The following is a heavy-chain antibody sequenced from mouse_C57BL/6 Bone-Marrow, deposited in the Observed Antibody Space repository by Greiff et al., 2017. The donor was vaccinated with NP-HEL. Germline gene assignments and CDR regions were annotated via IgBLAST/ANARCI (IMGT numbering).Heavy chain of an antibody. CDR1: GFTFSSYG. Sequence: EVKLMESGGDLVKPGGSLKLSCAASGFTFSSYGMSWVRQTPDKRLEWVATISSGGSYTYYPDSVKGRFTISRDNAKNTLYLQMSSLKSEDTAMYYCARRFITTVVAHYAMDYWGQGTSLPVSS. CDR3: ARRFITTVVAHYAMDY. CDR2: ISSGGSYT. V-gene: IGHV5-6*02. J-gene: IGHJ4*01. D-gene: IGHD1-1*01.